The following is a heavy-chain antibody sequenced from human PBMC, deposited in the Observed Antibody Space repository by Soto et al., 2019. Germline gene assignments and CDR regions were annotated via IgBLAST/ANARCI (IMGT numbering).Heavy chain of an antibody. D-gene: IGHD6-19*01. CDR3: ASHIAVAGYYWYFDL. Sequence: GGSLRLSCAASGFTFSSYSMNWVRQAPGKGLEWVSSISSSSSYIYYADSVKGRFTISRDNAKNPLYLQMNSLRAEDTAAYYCASHIAVAGYYWYFDLWGRGTLVTVSS. CDR1: GFTFSSYS. J-gene: IGHJ2*01. CDR2: ISSSSSYI. V-gene: IGHV3-21*01.